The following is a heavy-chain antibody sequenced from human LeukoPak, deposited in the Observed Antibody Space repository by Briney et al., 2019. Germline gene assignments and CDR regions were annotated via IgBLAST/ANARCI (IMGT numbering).Heavy chain of an antibody. J-gene: IGHJ4*02. D-gene: IGHD6-13*01. CDR3: AKEMGSSWYYPDY. V-gene: IGHV3-23*01. CDR1: GFTSSSFG. Sequence: GGSLRLSCAAAGFTSSSFGMSWVRRAPGKGLEWVSSISSGGSNTYYADSVKGRFAISRDNSKNTLSLQMNSLRVEDTAVYYCAKEMGSSWYYPDYWGQGTLVTVSS. CDR2: ISSGGSNT.